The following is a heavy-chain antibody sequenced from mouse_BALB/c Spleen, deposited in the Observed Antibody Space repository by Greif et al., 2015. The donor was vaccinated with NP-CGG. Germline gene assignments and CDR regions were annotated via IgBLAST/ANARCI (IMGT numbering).Heavy chain of an antibody. V-gene: IGHV14-3*02. CDR3: ARRSFAY. CDR2: IDPANGNT. Sequence: EVKLMESGAELVKPGASVKLSCTASGFNIKDTYMHWVKQRPEQGLEWIGRIDPANGNTKYDPKFQGKATITADTSSNTAYLQLSSLTSEDTAVYYCARRSFAYWGQGTLVTVSA. J-gene: IGHJ3*01. CDR1: GFNIKDTY.